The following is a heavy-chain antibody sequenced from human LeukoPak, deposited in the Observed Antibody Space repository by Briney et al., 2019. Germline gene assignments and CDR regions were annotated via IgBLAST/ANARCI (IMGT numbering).Heavy chain of an antibody. CDR2: IRSAVDTT. V-gene: IGHV3-23*01. CDR1: GFTFSSYA. Sequence: GGSLRLSCAASGFTFSSYAMSWVRQAPGKGLEWVSGIRSAVDTTHYADSVKGRFIISRDTSKNTLYLQMSSLRAEDTALYYCARYDNGKDYFDYWGQGTLVTVSS. CDR3: ARYDNGKDYFDY. D-gene: IGHD1-1*01. J-gene: IGHJ4*02.